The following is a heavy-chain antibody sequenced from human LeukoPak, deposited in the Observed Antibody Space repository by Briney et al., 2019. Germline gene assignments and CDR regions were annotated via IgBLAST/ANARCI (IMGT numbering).Heavy chain of an antibody. CDR2: ISSSSSYI. V-gene: IGHV3-21*01. CDR1: GFTFSSYS. CDR3: ARDFSSGYSAFDY. J-gene: IGHJ4*02. Sequence: GGSLRLSCAASGFTFSSYSMNWVRQAPGKGLEWVSSISSSSSYIYYADSVKGRFTISRDNAKNSLYLQMNSLRAEDTAVYYCARDFSSGYSAFDYWGQGTLVTVSS. D-gene: IGHD6-19*01.